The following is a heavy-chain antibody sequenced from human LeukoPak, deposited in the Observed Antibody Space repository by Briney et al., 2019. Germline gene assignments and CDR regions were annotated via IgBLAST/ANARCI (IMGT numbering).Heavy chain of an antibody. CDR2: IYPGDSDT. CDR3: ARRVTMVRGVITSAFDY. Sequence: GESLQISCKGSGYSFTSYWIGWVRQMPGKGLEWMGIIYPGDSDTRYSPSFQGQVTISADKSISTAYLQWSSLKASDTAMYYCARRVTMVRGVITSAFDYWGQGTLVTVSS. J-gene: IGHJ4*02. D-gene: IGHD3-10*01. V-gene: IGHV5-51*01. CDR1: GYSFTSYW.